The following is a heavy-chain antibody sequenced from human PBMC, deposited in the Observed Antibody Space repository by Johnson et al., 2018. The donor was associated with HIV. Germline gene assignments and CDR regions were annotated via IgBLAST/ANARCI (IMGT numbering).Heavy chain of an antibody. Sequence: VHLVESGGGLVQPGGSLRLSCAASEFTFSNYWMHWVRQGLGKGLVWVSRINSDGSSTSYADSVNGRFTISSDNAKNTLYLQMNSLRAEDTAVYYCVRGGYYYDQAGAFDIWGQGTMVTVSS. CDR1: EFTFSNYW. D-gene: IGHD3-22*01. J-gene: IGHJ3*02. V-gene: IGHV3-74*02. CDR2: INSDGSST. CDR3: VRGGYYYDQAGAFDI.